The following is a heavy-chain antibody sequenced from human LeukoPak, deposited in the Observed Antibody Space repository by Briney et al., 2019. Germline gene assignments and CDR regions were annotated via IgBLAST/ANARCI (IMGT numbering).Heavy chain of an antibody. V-gene: IGHV3-21*01. J-gene: IGHJ4*02. D-gene: IGHD6-6*01. CDR1: GFTFSSYS. CDR2: ISSSSSYI. Sequence: GGSLRLSCAASGFTFSSYSMNWVRQAPGKGLEWVSSISSSSSYIYYADSVKGRFTISRDNAKNSLYLQMNSLRAEDTAVYYCARDDWSSSSGEIDYWGQGTLVTVSS. CDR3: ARDDWSSSSGEIDY.